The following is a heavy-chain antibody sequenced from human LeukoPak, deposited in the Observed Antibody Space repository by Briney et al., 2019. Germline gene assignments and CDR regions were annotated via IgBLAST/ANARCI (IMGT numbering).Heavy chain of an antibody. Sequence: GGSLRLSCAASGFTFSSYTMSWVRQAPGKGLEWVSTITTSDGNTYYADSVKGRFTISRDNSENIVYLQMNNLRVEDTAVYYCAGRPTGYSSGYIHWGQGTLVTVSS. V-gene: IGHV3-23*01. D-gene: IGHD5-18*01. CDR2: ITTSDGNT. CDR3: AGRPTGYSSGYIH. J-gene: IGHJ4*02. CDR1: GFTFSSYT.